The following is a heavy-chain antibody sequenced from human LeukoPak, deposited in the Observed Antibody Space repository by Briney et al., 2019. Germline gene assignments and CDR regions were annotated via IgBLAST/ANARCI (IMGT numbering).Heavy chain of an antibody. J-gene: IGHJ4*02. CDR1: AFTFSSYA. CDR2: ITGSGGGT. D-gene: IGHD3-10*01. CDR3: ARELFDFDY. V-gene: IGHV3-23*01. Sequence: GGSLRLSCAASAFTFSSYAMTWVRQAPGKGLEWVSEITGSGGGTYYADSVKGRFTISRDNSRNTLYLQMNSLRAEDTAVYYCARELFDFDYWGQGTLVTVSS.